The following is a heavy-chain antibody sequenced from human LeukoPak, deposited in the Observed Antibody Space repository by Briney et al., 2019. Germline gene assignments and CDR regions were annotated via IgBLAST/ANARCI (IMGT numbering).Heavy chain of an antibody. CDR1: GFTFSSYG. CDR3: ARVSEWELLLAFDY. CDR2: ISYDGSNK. D-gene: IGHD1-26*01. J-gene: IGHJ4*02. Sequence: PGRSLRLSCAASGFTFSSYGMHWVRQAPGKGLEWVAVISYDGSNKYYADSVKGRFTISRDNSKNTLYLQMNSLTADDTAVYYCARVSEWELLLAFDYWGQGTLVTVSS. V-gene: IGHV3-30*03.